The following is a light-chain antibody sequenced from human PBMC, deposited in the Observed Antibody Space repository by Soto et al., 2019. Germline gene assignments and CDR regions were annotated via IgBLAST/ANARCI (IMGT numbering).Light chain of an antibody. J-gene: IGKJ1*01. CDR1: QSISSKF. CDR3: QQYGSWT. V-gene: IGKV3-20*01. CDR2: GAS. Sequence: EIVLTQSPGTLSLSLGERATLSCRASQSISSKFLAWYQQRPGQAPRLLIYGASSRATGIPDRFSGSGSGTDFTVTISRLEPEDFAVYYCQQYGSWTFGQGTKVDIK.